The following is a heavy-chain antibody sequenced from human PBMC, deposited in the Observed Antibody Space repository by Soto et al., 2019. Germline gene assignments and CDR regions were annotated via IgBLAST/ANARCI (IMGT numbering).Heavy chain of an antibody. D-gene: IGHD3-10*01. Sequence: VQLVESGGGLVKPGGCLRLPCATSGFTFSNAWMNWVRQAPGKGLEWVGRIKSKTNGGTTDYAAPVKDRFTISRDDSKNTLYLQMNSLKIEDTAVYYCTTVVIWFGEFQPASGQWGQGTLVTVSS. CDR3: TTVVIWFGEFQPASGQ. CDR1: GFTFSNAW. V-gene: IGHV3-15*07. CDR2: IKSKTNGGTT. J-gene: IGHJ4*02.